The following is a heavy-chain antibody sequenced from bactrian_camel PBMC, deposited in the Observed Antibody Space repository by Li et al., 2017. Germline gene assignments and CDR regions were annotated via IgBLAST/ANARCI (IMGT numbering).Heavy chain of an antibody. CDR3: ASTGRSNDCGPAQKLLLHSARGGRDFGI. Sequence: QLVESGGGLVQPGGSLRLSCAASGFTFSNNLMHWVRQAPGKGLEWVSSIYTGDGSTNSADSVKGRFTISVNGVKKVMFLQMNELRAEDTATYYCASTGRSNDCGPAQKLLLHSARGGRDFGIWGQGTQVTVS. V-gene: IGHV3S1*01. CDR1: GFTFSNNL. D-gene: IGHD2*01. J-gene: IGHJ6*01. CDR2: IYTGDGST.